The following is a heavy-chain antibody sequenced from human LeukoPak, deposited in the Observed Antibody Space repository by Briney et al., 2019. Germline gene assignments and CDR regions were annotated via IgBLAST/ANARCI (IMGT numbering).Heavy chain of an antibody. V-gene: IGHV4-38-2*01. CDR2: IYRSGIT. CDR1: GYSISSGYH. J-gene: IGHJ3*02. CDR3: ARHNWTFDI. Sequence: PETLSLTCVVSGYSISSGYHWGWIRQPPGKGLDWIGSIYRSGITYYNPSLKSRVPISVDTSKNQFSLKLSSVTAADTAVYYCARHNWTFDIWGQGTMVTASS. D-gene: IGHD1-20*01.